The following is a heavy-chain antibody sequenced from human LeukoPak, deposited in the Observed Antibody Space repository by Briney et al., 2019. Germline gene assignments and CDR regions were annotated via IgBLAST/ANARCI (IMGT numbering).Heavy chain of an antibody. CDR2: IYYSGST. V-gene: IGHV4-59*01. CDR1: GGSISSYY. Sequence: SETLSLTCTVSGGSISSYYWSWIRQPPGKGLEWIGYIYYSGSTNYNPSLKSRVTISVDTSKNQFSLKLSSVTAADTGVYYCVRGFEGPSSDWFDPWGQGTLVTVSS. CDR3: VRGFEGPSSDWFDP. J-gene: IGHJ5*02.